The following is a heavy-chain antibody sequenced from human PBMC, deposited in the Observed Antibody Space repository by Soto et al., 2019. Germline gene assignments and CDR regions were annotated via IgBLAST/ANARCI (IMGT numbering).Heavy chain of an antibody. CDR1: GGSISSYY. CDR2: IYYSGST. V-gene: IGHV4-59*01. Sequence: ASGTLSLTCTVSGGSISSYYWRWVRQPPGKGMEWIGYIYYSGSTNYNPSLKSRVTISVDTSKNQFSLKLSSVTAADTAVYYCAGMTTVTPFHYYYYYYMDVWGKGTTVTVSS. D-gene: IGHD4-4*01. J-gene: IGHJ6*03. CDR3: AGMTTVTPFHYYYYYYMDV.